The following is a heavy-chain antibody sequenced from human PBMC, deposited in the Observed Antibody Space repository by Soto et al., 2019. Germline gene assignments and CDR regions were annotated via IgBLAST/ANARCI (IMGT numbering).Heavy chain of an antibody. D-gene: IGHD3-10*01. CDR2: ISDTGGYT. CDR3: VKDHCTGMVRGRLAS. V-gene: IGHV3-64D*06. J-gene: IGHJ1*01. CDR1: GFTFSSFA. Sequence: GGSLRLSCSASGFTFSSFAMHWVRQAPGKGLEYISSISDTGGYTPYADSVKGRFTISRDNSKNTLYLQMSSLRPDDTAVYYCVKDHCTGMVRGRLASWGQGALDTVSS.